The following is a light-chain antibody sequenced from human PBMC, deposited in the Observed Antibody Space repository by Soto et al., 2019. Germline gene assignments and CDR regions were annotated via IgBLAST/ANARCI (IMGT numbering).Light chain of an antibody. CDR1: SSDVGGYNY. CDR2: DVG. CDR3: SSYTSSSVV. V-gene: IGLV2-14*01. Sequence: QSVLTQPASVSGSPGQSITISCSGTSSDVGGYNYVSWYQQHPGKAPKLMIYDVGNRPSGVSDRFSGSKSGNTASLTISGLQPEDEADYYCSSYTSSSVVFGAGTKLTVL. J-gene: IGLJ2*01.